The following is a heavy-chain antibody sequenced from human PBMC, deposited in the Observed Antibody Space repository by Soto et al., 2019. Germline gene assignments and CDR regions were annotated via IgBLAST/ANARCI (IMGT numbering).Heavy chain of an antibody. CDR1: GGSISSSSYY. V-gene: IGHV4-39*01. CDR3: ARHDGICSGGSCYSEWFDP. J-gene: IGHJ5*02. Sequence: SETLSLTCTVSGGSISSSSYYWGWTRQPPGKGLEWIGSIYYSGSTYYNPSLKSRVTISVDTSKNQFSLKLSSVTAADTAVYYCARHDGICSGGSCYSEWFDPWGQGTLVTVSS. CDR2: IYYSGST. D-gene: IGHD2-15*01.